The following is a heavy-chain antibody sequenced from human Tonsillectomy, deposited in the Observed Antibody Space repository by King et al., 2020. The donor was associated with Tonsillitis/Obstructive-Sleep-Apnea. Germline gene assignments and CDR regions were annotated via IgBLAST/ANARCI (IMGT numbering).Heavy chain of an antibody. D-gene: IGHD3-10*01. CDR1: GFSLSTSGMC. V-gene: IGHV2-70*11. J-gene: IGHJ1*01. Sequence: RVTLKESGPALVKPTQTLTLTCTFSGFSLSTSGMCVSWIRQPPGKALEWLARIDWDDDKYYSTSLKTRLTISKDTSKNQVVLTMTNMDPVDTATYYCARMDGSGRIGQHWGQGTLVTVSS. CDR2: IDWDDDK. CDR3: ARMDGSGRIGQH.